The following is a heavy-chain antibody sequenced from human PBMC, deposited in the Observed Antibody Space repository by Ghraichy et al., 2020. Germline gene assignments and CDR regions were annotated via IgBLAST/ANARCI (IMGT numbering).Heavy chain of an antibody. D-gene: IGHD4-17*01. CDR2: ISAYNGNT. Sequence: ASVKVSCKASGYTFTSSVISWVRQAPVQRLEWMGWISAYNGNTNYAQKLQGRVTMTTDTSTSTAYMELRSLRSDDTAVYYCAGYGDYYEWFDPWGQGTLVTVSS. J-gene: IGHJ5*02. CDR1: GYTFTSSV. CDR3: AGYGDYYEWFDP. V-gene: IGHV1-18*04.